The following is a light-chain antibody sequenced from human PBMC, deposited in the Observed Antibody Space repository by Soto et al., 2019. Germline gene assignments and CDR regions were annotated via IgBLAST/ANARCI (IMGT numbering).Light chain of an antibody. J-gene: IGLJ2*01. Sequence: QSALTQPPSASGSPGQSVTISCTGTKSDIGVYDFVSWYQHHPGKAPRLIIYEVVQRPSGVPDRFSGSKSGNTASLTVSGLQAADEADYYCSSYRTGSRVFGGGTKLTVL. CDR3: SSYRTGSRV. CDR2: EVV. CDR1: KSDIGVYDF. V-gene: IGLV2-8*01.